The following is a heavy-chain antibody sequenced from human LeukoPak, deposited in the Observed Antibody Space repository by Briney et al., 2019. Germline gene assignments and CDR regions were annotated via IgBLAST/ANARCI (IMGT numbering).Heavy chain of an antibody. CDR1: GGSISSSSYY. V-gene: IGHV4-39*01. D-gene: IGHD3-10*01. Sequence: SETLSLTCTVSGGSISSSSYYWGWIRQPPGKGLEWIGTIYYSGNTYYNPSLKSRVTISVDTSKNQFSLKLSSVTAADTAVYYCARGRGVVRGVIPQGYFDYWGQGTLVLVSS. J-gene: IGHJ4*02. CDR3: ARGRGVVRGVIPQGYFDY. CDR2: IYYSGNT.